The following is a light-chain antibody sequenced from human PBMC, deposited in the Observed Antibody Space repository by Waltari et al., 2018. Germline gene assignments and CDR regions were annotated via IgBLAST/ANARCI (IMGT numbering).Light chain of an antibody. Sequence: QSALTQPASVSGSPGQSITISCTGTSSDVGGYNSVSWYKDHPGQAPKVIIYDVSNRPSGVSDRFSGSKSGNTASLTISGLQAEDEADYYCSSQSSNDVVLFGGGTKLTVL. J-gene: IGLJ2*01. CDR3: SSQSSNDVVL. V-gene: IGLV2-14*03. CDR1: SSDVGGYNS. CDR2: DVS.